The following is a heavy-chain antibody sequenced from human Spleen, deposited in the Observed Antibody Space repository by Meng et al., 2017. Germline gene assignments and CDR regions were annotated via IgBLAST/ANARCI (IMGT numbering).Heavy chain of an antibody. CDR3: VRSSGWVRTGFDP. D-gene: IGHD6-19*01. Sequence: QPQLQESGPGLVKPSETLSLTFSVSGDSISISDSYWGWIRQSPGKGLEWIGSIGHSGITYYTPSLKSRVTVSIDTSKSQFSLKLTSVTAADTAVYYCVRSSGWVRTGFDPWGQGTLVTVSS. J-gene: IGHJ5*02. CDR1: GDSISISDSY. CDR2: IGHSGIT. V-gene: IGHV4-39*01.